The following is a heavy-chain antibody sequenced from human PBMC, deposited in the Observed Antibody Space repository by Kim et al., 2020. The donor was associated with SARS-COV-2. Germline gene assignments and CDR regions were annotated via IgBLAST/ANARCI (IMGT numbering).Heavy chain of an antibody. CDR2: T. D-gene: IGHD3-22*01. J-gene: IGHJ4*02. CDR3: ARGDDSSGYDY. Sequence: TNYNPSLKRRVTISVDTSKNQFSLKLSSVTAADTAVYYCARGDDSSGYDYWGQGTLVTVSS. V-gene: IGHV4-34*01.